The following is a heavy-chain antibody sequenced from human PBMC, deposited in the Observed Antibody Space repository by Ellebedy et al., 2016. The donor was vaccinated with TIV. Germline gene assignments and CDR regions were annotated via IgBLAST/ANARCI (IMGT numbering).Heavy chain of an antibody. Sequence: GGSLTLSXAVSGFSLSSYWMSWVRQAPGKGLEWVANIKQDGSEKYYVDSVKGRFTISRDNAKNSLYLQMNSLRAEDTAVYYCARAARLQQWLVLINYWGQGTLVTVSS. V-gene: IGHV3-7*03. CDR3: ARAARLQQWLVLINY. D-gene: IGHD6-19*01. CDR2: IKQDGSEK. J-gene: IGHJ4*02. CDR1: GFSLSSYW.